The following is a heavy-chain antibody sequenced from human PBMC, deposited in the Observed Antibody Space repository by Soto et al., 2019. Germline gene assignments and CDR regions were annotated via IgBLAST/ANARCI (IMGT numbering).Heavy chain of an antibody. V-gene: IGHV4-59*01. CDR3: AKGHLSGWHNFEY. J-gene: IGHJ4*01. CDR1: GGSISSYY. Sequence: SDTLSLTCTVSGGSISSYYWSWIRQPPGKGLEWIGYIYYSGNTNNPSLKSRVTVSMDTSRNQFSLKLSSVTAADTAVYYCAKGHLSGWHNFEYWGPGTLVTVSS. D-gene: IGHD6-19*01. CDR2: IYYSGNT.